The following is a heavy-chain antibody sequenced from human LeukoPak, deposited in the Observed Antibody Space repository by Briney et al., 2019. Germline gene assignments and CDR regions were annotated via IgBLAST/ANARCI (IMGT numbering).Heavy chain of an antibody. J-gene: IGHJ3*02. V-gene: IGHV3-30*02. CDR2: IRYDGSNK. D-gene: IGHD1-26*01. CDR1: GFTFSSYG. Sequence: GGSLRLYCAASGFTFSSYGMHWVRQAPGKGLEWEAFIRYDGSNKYYADSVKGRFTISRDNSKNTLYLQMNSLRAEDTAVYYCAKGPSRSGSESIWGQGTMVTVSS. CDR3: AKGPSRSGSESI.